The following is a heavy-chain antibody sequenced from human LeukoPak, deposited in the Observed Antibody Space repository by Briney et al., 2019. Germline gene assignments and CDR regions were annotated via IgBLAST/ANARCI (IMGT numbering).Heavy chain of an antibody. Sequence: PSETLSLTCTVSGGSISSYYWSWIRQPPGKGLEWIGYIYYSGSTNYNPSLKSRVTISVDTSKNQFSLKLSSVTAADTAVYYCARHGRVAVAGSPFDYWGQGTLVTVSS. CDR1: GGSISSYY. J-gene: IGHJ4*02. V-gene: IGHV4-59*08. D-gene: IGHD6-19*01. CDR3: ARHGRVAVAGSPFDY. CDR2: IYYSGST.